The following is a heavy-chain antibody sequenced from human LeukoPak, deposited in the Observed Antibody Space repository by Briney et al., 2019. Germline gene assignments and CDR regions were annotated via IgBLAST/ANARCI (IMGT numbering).Heavy chain of an antibody. D-gene: IGHD3-10*01. J-gene: IGHJ3*02. CDR2: IIPIFGTA. Sequence: SVKVSCKASGGTFSSYAISWVRQAPGQGLEWMGGIIPIFGTANYAQRFQGRVTITADKSTSTAYMELSSLRSEDTAVYYCASERGRDDAFDIWGQGTMVTVSS. CDR1: GGTFSSYA. V-gene: IGHV1-69*06. CDR3: ASERGRDDAFDI.